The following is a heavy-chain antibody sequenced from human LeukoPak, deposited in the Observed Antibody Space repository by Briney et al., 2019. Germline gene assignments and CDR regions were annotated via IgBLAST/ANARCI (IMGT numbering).Heavy chain of an antibody. V-gene: IGHV1-18*01. CDR2: ISAYNGNT. J-gene: IGHJ3*02. Sequence: GASVKVSCKASGYTFTRYGFSWVRQAPGQGLEWMGWISAYNGNTNYAQKLQGRVTMTTDTSTSTAYMELRSLRSDDTAVYYCASSGTLGGYDSAFDIWGQGTMITVSS. CDR3: ASSGTLGGYDSAFDI. D-gene: IGHD5-12*01. CDR1: GYTFTRYG.